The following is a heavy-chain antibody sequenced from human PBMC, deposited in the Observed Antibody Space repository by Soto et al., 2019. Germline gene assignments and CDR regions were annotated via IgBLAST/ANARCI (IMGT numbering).Heavy chain of an antibody. CDR3: ARDGARVVAVAGNVDY. CDR2: ISYDGSNK. CDR1: GFTFSDYE. J-gene: IGHJ4*02. Sequence: GGSLRLSCTASGFTFSDYEMNWFRQAPAKGLEWVAVISYDGSNKYYADSVKGRFTISRDNSKNTLYLQMNSLRAEDTAVYYCARDGARVVAVAGNVDYWGQGTLVTVSS. V-gene: IGHV3-30-3*01. D-gene: IGHD6-19*01.